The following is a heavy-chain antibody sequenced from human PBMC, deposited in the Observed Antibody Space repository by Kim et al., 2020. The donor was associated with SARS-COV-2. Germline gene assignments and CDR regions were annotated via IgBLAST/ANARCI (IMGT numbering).Heavy chain of an antibody. V-gene: IGHV3-9*01. J-gene: IGHJ6*02. CDR1: GFTFDDYA. CDR2: ISLNIGTI. Sequence: GGSLRLSCAASGFTFDDYAMHWVRQAPGKGLEWVSGISLNIGTIGYAASVKGRFTISRDNTKNSLYLQMNSMRTEDTALYYCAKSKITMFQGVLYGIDVWGQGATVTVSS. CDR3: AKSKITMFQGVLYGIDV. D-gene: IGHD3-10*01.